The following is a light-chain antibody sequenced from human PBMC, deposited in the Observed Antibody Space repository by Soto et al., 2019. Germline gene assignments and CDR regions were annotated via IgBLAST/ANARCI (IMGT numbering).Light chain of an antibody. V-gene: IGLV7-46*01. CDR3: LLSSGGVRV. Sequence: QAVVTQEPSLTVSPGGTVTLTCGSSTGAVTSSHYPYWFQQKPGQAPRTLICETTSKHSWTPARFTGSLLGGKAALTLSGAQPEDEAEYYCLLSSGGVRVFGGGTKLTVL. J-gene: IGLJ2*01. CDR2: ETT. CDR1: TGAVTSSHY.